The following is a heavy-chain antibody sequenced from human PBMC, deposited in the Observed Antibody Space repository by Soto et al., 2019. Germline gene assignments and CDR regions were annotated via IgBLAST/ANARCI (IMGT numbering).Heavy chain of an antibody. CDR2: GYYSGST. CDR1: CGSIGSSSYY. V-gene: IGHV4-39*01. J-gene: IGHJ4*02. CDR3: AIQEGYRAGGHGV. Sequence: QVQLQESGPGLVKPSETLSLTCAVSCGSIGSSSYYWGWIRQAPGKRMEWIASGYYSGSTLYNPSRNSRVTISLDMSQNQLSLQLNSVTPADTAIYYCAIQEGYRAGGHGVWGRGIVVTVSS. D-gene: IGHD3-3*01.